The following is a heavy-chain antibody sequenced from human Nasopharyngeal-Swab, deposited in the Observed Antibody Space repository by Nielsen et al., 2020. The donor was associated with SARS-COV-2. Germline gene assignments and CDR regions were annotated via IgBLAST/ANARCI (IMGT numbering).Heavy chain of an antibody. J-gene: IGHJ6*03. Sequence: WIRQPPGKALEWLAHIFSNDEKSYSTSLKSRLTISKDTSKSQVVLTMTNMDPVDTATYYCARISSLYYYYVDVWGKGTTVTVSS. CDR2: IFSNDEK. CDR3: ARISSLYYYYVDV. V-gene: IGHV2-26*01.